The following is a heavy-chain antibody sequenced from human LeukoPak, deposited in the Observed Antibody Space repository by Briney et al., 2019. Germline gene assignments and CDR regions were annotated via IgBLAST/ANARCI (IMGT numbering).Heavy chain of an antibody. V-gene: IGHV3-30*18. CDR3: AKGEGMYCSGGSCYFDY. Sequence: PGGSLRLSCAASGFTFSSYGMHWVRQAPGKGLEWVAVISYDGSNKYYADSVKGRFTISRDNSKNTLYLQMNSLRAEDTAVYYCAKGEGMYCSGGSCYFDYWGQGTLVTVSS. CDR2: ISYDGSNK. J-gene: IGHJ4*02. CDR1: GFTFSSYG. D-gene: IGHD2-15*01.